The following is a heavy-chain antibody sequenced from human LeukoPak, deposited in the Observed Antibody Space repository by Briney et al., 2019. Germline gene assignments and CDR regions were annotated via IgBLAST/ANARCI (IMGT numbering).Heavy chain of an antibody. V-gene: IGHV4-34*01. CDR3: ARRPTTKAGDYTPDYFDY. J-gene: IGHJ4*02. Sequence: PSETLSLTCAVYGGSFSGYYWSWLRQPPGKGLEWIGEINHSGSTNYNPSLKSRVTISVDTSKNQFSLNLSSVTAADTAAYYCARRPTTKAGDYTPDYFDYWGQGTLVTVSS. CDR2: INHSGST. CDR1: GGSFSGYY. D-gene: IGHD4-17*01.